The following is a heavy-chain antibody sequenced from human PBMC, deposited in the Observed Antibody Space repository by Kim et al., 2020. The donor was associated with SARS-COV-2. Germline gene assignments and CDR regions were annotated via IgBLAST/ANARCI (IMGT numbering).Heavy chain of an antibody. Sequence: SETLSLTCAVYGGSFSGYYWSWIRQPPGKGLEWIGEINHSGSTNYNPSLKSRVTISVDTSKNQFSLKLSSVTAADTAVYYCARGQEVVVAATTVGSWFDPWGQGTLVTVSS. J-gene: IGHJ5*02. V-gene: IGHV4-34*01. CDR3: ARGQEVVVAATTVGSWFDP. CDR2: INHSGST. D-gene: IGHD2-15*01. CDR1: GGSFSGYY.